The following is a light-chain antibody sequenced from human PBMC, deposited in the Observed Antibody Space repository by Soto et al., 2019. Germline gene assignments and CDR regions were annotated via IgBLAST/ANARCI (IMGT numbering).Light chain of an antibody. CDR3: KQYNSYSLT. CDR1: ESISSW. Sequence: DIQMTQSPSTLSASVGDRVTSTCRASESISSWLAWYQQKPGKAPKLLIYKASSLESGVPSRFSGSGSGTEFTLTISSLQHDDFATYYCKQYNSYSLTVGGGTKVEIK. CDR2: KAS. V-gene: IGKV1-5*03. J-gene: IGKJ4*01.